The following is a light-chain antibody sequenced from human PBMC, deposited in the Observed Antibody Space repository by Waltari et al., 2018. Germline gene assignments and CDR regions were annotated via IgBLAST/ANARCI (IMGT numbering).Light chain of an antibody. CDR2: SAS. CDR1: QVISSW. Sequence: IQMTQSPSSVSASVGERVTITCRASQVISSWLACYQQKPGKAPKLLIYSASALQSGVPSRFSGSGSGTDFTLIINSLQPEDFATYYCQQGNSFPPTFGQGTKVEIK. CDR3: QQGNSFPPT. J-gene: IGKJ1*01. V-gene: IGKV1-12*01.